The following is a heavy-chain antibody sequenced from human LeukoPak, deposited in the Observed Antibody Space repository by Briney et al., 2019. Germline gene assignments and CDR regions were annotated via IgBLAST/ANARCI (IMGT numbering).Heavy chain of an antibody. J-gene: IGHJ6*02. CDR3: ARAGVLYYYGSGKRGMDV. CDR1: GGSISSSSYY. V-gene: IGHV4-39*01. D-gene: IGHD3-10*01. Sequence: SETLSLTCTVSGGSISSSSYYWGWIRQPPGKGLEWIGSIYYSGSTYYNPSLKSRVTISVDTSKNQLSLKLSSVTAADTAVYYCARAGVLYYYGSGKRGMDVWGQGTTVTVSS. CDR2: IYYSGST.